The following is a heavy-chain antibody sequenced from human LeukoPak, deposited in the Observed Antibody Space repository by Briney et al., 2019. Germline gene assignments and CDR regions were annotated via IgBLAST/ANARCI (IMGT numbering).Heavy chain of an antibody. CDR3: ARVVPPAPYFDY. D-gene: IGHD2-2*01. Sequence: ASVKVSCKASGYTFTSYDINWVRQATGQGLEWMGWMNPNSGNTGYAQKFQGRVTMTRNTSISTAYMELSSLRSEDTAVYYCARVVPPAPYFDYWGQGTLVTVSS. CDR1: GYTFTSYD. V-gene: IGHV1-8*01. J-gene: IGHJ4*02. CDR2: MNPNSGNT.